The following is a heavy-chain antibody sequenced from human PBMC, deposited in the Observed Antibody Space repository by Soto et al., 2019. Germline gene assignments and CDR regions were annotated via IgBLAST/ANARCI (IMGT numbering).Heavy chain of an antibody. CDR3: ARVVGATTAVAFDI. D-gene: IGHD1-26*01. V-gene: IGHV1-69*13. CDR1: GRTSSSYA. J-gene: IGHJ3*02. CDR2: IIPIFGTA. Sequence: VKLSCKASGRTSSSYAIIWVRQDPGQGLEWMGGIIPIFGTANYAQKFQGRVTITADESTSTAYMQLSSLRSEDTAVYYCARVVGATTAVAFDIWGQGTVVTVSS.